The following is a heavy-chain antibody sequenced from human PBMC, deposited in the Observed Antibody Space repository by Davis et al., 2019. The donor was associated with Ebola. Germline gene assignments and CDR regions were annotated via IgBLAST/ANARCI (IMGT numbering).Heavy chain of an antibody. Sequence: AASVKVSCKASGYTFTSYGISWVRQAPGQALEWMGWISAYNGNTNYAQKLQGRVTMTTDTSTSTAYMELRSLRSDDTAVYYCAREGDWSHYYYYGMDVWGKGTTVTVSS. CDR1: GYTFTSYG. CDR2: ISAYNGNT. J-gene: IGHJ6*04. D-gene: IGHD2-21*02. V-gene: IGHV1-18*01. CDR3: AREGDWSHYYYYGMDV.